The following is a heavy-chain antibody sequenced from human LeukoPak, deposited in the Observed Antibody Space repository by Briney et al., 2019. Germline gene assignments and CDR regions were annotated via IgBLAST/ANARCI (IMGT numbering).Heavy chain of an antibody. Sequence: GGSLRLSCAASGFTFSTYSMNWVRQAPGKGLEWVSYISSSSTTIYYADSVKGRFTISRDNAKNSLYLQMNSLRAEDTAVYYCARDGGTGGYYFYFDYWGQGTLVTVSS. D-gene: IGHD3-22*01. CDR3: ARDGGTGGYYFYFDY. CDR1: GFTFSTYS. J-gene: IGHJ4*02. V-gene: IGHV3-48*01. CDR2: ISSSSTTI.